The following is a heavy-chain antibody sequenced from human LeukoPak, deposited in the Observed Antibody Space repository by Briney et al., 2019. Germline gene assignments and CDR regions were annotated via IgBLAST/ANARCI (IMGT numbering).Heavy chain of an antibody. CDR3: ARDPLYSSGWYDY. D-gene: IGHD6-19*01. CDR2: INAGNGNT. Sequence: ASVKVSCKASGYTFTSYATHWVRQAPGQRLEWMGWINAGNGNTKYSQKFQGRVTITRDTSASTAYMELSSLRSEDTAVYYCARDPLYSSGWYDYWGQGTLVTVSS. V-gene: IGHV1-3*01. J-gene: IGHJ4*02. CDR1: GYTFTSYA.